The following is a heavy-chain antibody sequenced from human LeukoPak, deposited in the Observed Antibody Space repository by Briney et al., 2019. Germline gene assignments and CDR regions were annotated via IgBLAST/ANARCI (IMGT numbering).Heavy chain of an antibody. CDR2: IIPIFGTA. V-gene: IGHV1-69*06. Sequence: ASVKVSCKASGGTFSSYAISWVRQAPGQGLEWMGGIIPIFGTADYAQKFQGRVTITADKSTSTAYMELSSLRSEDTAVYYCARSTVTTLLDYWGQGTLVTVSS. CDR3: ARSTVTTLLDY. D-gene: IGHD4-17*01. CDR1: GGTFSSYA. J-gene: IGHJ4*02.